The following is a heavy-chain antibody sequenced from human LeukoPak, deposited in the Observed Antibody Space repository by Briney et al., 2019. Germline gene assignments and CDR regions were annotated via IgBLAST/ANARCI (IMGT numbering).Heavy chain of an antibody. CDR2: ISGSGGST. CDR1: GFTFSSYA. Sequence: GGSLRLSCAASGFTFSSYAISWVRQAPGEGLEWVSAISGSGGSTYYADSVKGRFTISRDNSKNTLYLQMNSLRAEDTAVYYCAKEVTTGTTIDYFDYWGQGTLGTVSS. CDR3: AKEVTTGTTIDYFDY. V-gene: IGHV3-23*01. D-gene: IGHD1-1*01. J-gene: IGHJ4*02.